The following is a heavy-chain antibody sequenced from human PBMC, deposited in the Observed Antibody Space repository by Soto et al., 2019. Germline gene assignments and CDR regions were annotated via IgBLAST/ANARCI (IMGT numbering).Heavy chain of an antibody. CDR3: ARSRGTIFGVVLDAFDI. CDR2: IYYSGST. CDR1: GASIISDGYY. J-gene: IGHJ3*02. Sequence: SETLSLTCTVSGASIISDGYYWTWIRQPPGKGLEWIGYIYYSGSTYYNPSLKSRVTISVDTSKNQFSLKLSSVTAADTAVYYCARSRGTIFGVVLDAFDIWGQGTMVTVSS. V-gene: IGHV4-30-4*08. D-gene: IGHD3-3*01.